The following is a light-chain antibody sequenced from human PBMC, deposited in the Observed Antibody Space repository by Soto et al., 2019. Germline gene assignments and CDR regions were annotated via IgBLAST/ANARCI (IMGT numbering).Light chain of an antibody. CDR3: QQYNNWPPEWT. J-gene: IGKJ1*01. CDR2: GAF. CDR1: QSVSTSF. Sequence: EVVLTQSPGTLSLSPGERATLSCRASQSVSTSFLAWYQQKPVQAPRLLXYGAFSRATGIPDRFSGSGSGPEFTLNISRLEPEDFAVCYCQQYNNWPPEWTFGQGTGWIS. V-gene: IGKV3-20*01.